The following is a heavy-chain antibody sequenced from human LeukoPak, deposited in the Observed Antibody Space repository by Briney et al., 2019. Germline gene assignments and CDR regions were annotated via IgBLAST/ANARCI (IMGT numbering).Heavy chain of an antibody. J-gene: IGHJ4*02. CDR2: IYYSGST. V-gene: IGHV4-39*07. CDR1: GGSISSSSYY. Sequence: SETLSLTCTVSGGSISSSSYYWGWIRQPPGKGLEWIGSIYYSGSTYYNPSLKSRVTISVDTSKNQFSLKLSSVTAADTAVYYCARGSSWYPYWGQGTLVTVSS. D-gene: IGHD6-13*01. CDR3: ARGSSWYPY.